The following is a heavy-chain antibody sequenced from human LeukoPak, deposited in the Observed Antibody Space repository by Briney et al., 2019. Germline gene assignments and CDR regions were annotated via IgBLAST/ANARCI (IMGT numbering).Heavy chain of an antibody. D-gene: IGHD1-26*01. J-gene: IGHJ3*02. Sequence: GASVKVSCKASGGTFSRYAMSWVRQAPGQGLEWMGGIIPIFGTASFAQKFQGRVTITADESTGTAYMELSSLRSEDTAVYYCARVESWEHSGSSQDAFDIWGRGTMVTVSS. CDR1: GGTFSRYA. V-gene: IGHV1-69*13. CDR2: IIPIFGTA. CDR3: ARVESWEHSGSSQDAFDI.